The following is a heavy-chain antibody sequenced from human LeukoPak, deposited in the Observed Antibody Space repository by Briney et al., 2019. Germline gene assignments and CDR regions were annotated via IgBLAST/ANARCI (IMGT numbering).Heavy chain of an antibody. CDR1: GFTFSAYY. CDR3: ALMAARRDGDY. V-gene: IGHV3-23*01. CDR2: IAFSGGST. Sequence: GGSLRLSCAASGFTFSAYYMSWIRQAPGKGLEWVSAIAFSGGSTYYADSVKGRFTISRDNSKNTLYLQMNSLRVEDTSVYYCALMAARRDGDYWGQGTLVTVSS. J-gene: IGHJ4*02. D-gene: IGHD6-6*01.